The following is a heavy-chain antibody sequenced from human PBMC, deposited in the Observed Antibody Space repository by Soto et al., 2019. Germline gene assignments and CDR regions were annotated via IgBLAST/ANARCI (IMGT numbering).Heavy chain of an antibody. D-gene: IGHD3-16*02. CDR1: GGSISSGGYY. CDR2: IYYSGST. J-gene: IGHJ6*02. V-gene: IGHV4-31*03. Sequence: QVQLQESGPGLVKPSQTLSLTCTVSGGSISSGGYYWSWIRQHPGKGLEWIGYIYYSGSTYYNPSLNSRVNISVDTSKNQCSLKLSSVTAADTAVYYCARVPIVPGPPAGMDVWGQGTTVTVSS. CDR3: ARVPIVPGPPAGMDV.